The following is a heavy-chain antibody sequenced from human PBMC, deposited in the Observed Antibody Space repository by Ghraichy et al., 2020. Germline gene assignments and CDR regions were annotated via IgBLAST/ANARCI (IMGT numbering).Heavy chain of an antibody. J-gene: IGHJ6*02. CDR3: ARAVGQQLYDYSFGLGV. Sequence: GGSLRLSCAASGFTFRSYGMHWVRQAPGKGLEWMAFIRYDGSNKYYAESVKGRFTISRGNSKSTLNLQMDSLRAEDTAVYYCARAVGQQLYDYSFGLGVWGQGTTVTVSS. CDR2: IRYDGSNK. CDR1: GFTFRSYG. D-gene: IGHD6-13*01. V-gene: IGHV3-30*02.